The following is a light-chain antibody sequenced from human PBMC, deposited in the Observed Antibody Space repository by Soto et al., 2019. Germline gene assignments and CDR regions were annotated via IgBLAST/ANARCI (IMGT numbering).Light chain of an antibody. CDR1: SSDIGNYNY. CDR2: EVT. Sequence: HSALTQPASVSGSPGQSITISCTGTSSDIGNYNYVSWYQQHPGKAPKLIIYEVTNRPSEISNRFSGSKFGNTASLTISGLQAEDEADYFCSSFISTSTLFVFGTGTKVTVL. V-gene: IGLV2-14*01. CDR3: SSFISTSTLFV. J-gene: IGLJ1*01.